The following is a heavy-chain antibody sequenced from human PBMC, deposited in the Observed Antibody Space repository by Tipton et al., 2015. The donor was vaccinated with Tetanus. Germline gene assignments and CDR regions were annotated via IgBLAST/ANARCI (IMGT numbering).Heavy chain of an antibody. Sequence: SLRLSCVGSGFRFSGYYMTWIRQSPGQGLEWVSRIKSDGTKTTYAGSVKGRFTISRDNSKNTLYLQMNSLRAEDTAVYFCAREETRHGYNTFDSWGQGTPVTVSS. CDR1: GFRFSGYY. CDR3: AREETRHGYNTFDS. CDR2: IKSDGTKT. J-gene: IGHJ4*02. V-gene: IGHV3-74*01. D-gene: IGHD5-24*01.